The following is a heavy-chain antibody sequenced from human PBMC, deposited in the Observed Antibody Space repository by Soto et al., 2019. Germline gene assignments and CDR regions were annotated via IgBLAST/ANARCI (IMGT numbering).Heavy chain of an antibody. D-gene: IGHD5-12*01. CDR3: ARVPVDVPE. CDR1: GPTFIAYY. V-gene: IGHV1-2*02. Sequence: QLVQSGAEVKKPGPSVRVSCKTSGPTFIAYYIHWVRQAPGQGLEWMGWIDPKSGGTTYEQKFLGRVTMTRDTYINTAYMDLNRLTSDDTAVYYCARVPVDVPEWGQGTLITVSS. CDR2: IDPKSGGT. J-gene: IGHJ4*02.